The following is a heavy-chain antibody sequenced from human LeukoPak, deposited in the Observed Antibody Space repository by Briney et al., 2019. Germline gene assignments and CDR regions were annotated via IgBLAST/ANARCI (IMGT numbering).Heavy chain of an antibody. D-gene: IGHD1-26*01. J-gene: IGHJ6*03. V-gene: IGHV1-69*05. CDR3: ARVVWDKSNYYYYMDV. CDR1: GGTFSSYA. CDR2: IIPIFGTA. Sequence: SVKVSCKASGGTFSSYAISWVRQAPGQGLEWMGGIIPIFGTANYAQRFQGRVTITTDESTSTAYMELSSLGSEDTAVYYCARVVWDKSNYYYYMDVWGKGTTVTVSS.